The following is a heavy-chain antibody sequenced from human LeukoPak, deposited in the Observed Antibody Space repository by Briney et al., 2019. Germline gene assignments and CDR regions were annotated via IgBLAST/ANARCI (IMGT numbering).Heavy chain of an antibody. D-gene: IGHD2-2*01. J-gene: IGHJ1*01. CDR3: ARGILPSHCSSTSCVGDFQH. CDR2: ISAYNGNT. V-gene: IGHV1-18*01. Sequence: ASVNVSCKASGYTFTSYGISWVRQAPGQGLGWMGWISAYNGNTNYAQKLQGRVTMTTDTSTSTAYMELRSLRSDDTAVYYCARGILPSHCSSTSCVGDFQHWGQGTLVTVSS. CDR1: GYTFTSYG.